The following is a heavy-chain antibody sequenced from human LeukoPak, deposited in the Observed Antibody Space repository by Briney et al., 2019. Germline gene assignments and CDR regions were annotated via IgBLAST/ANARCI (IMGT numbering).Heavy chain of an antibody. Sequence: GGSLRLSCAASGFTFSTYAMSWARQAPGKGLEWVSAVNARGYSTYYADSVKGRFTISRDNSKNTLYLQVNSLRAEDTAVYYCAKYAHYYSDSSAAYFDSWGQGTLVTVSS. CDR2: VNARGYST. CDR3: AKYAHYYSDSSAAYFDS. J-gene: IGHJ4*02. V-gene: IGHV3-23*01. D-gene: IGHD3-22*01. CDR1: GFTFSTYA.